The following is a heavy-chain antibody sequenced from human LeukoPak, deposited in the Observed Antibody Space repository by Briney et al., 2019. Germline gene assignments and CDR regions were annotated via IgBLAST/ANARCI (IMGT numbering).Heavy chain of an antibody. Sequence: SETLSLTCAVYGGSFSGYYWSWIRQPPGKGLEWIGEINRSGSTNYNPSLKSRVTISVDTSKNQFSLKPSSVTAADTAVYYCARRAGYCSGGSCYVTKFDYWGQGTLVTVSS. CDR3: ARRAGYCSGGSCYVTKFDY. CDR1: GGSFSGYY. CDR2: INRSGST. V-gene: IGHV4-34*01. J-gene: IGHJ4*02. D-gene: IGHD2-15*01.